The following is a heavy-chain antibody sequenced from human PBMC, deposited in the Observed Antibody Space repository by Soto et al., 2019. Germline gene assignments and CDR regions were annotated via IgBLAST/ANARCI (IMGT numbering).Heavy chain of an antibody. CDR2: IIPIFGTA. V-gene: IGHV1-69*13. CDR1: GGTFSSYA. Sequence: SVKVSCKASGGTFSSYAISWVQQAPGQGLEWMGGIIPIFGTANYAQKFQGRVTITADESTSTAYMELSSLRSEDTAVYYCARDHLDYYYGMDVWGQGTTVTVSS. J-gene: IGHJ6*02. CDR3: ARDHLDYYYGMDV.